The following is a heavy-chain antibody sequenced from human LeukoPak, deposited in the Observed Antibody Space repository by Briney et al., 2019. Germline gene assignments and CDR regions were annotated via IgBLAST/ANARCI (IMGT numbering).Heavy chain of an antibody. Sequence: GESLKISCKGSGYSFTNYWIGWVRQMPGKGLEWMGIIYPGDSDTRYSPSFQGQVTISADKSISTAYLQWSSLKASDTAMYYCARPSRGYSYGGDAFDIWGQGTMVTVSS. D-gene: IGHD5-18*01. CDR3: ARPSRGYSYGGDAFDI. J-gene: IGHJ3*02. CDR2: IYPGDSDT. V-gene: IGHV5-51*01. CDR1: GYSFTNYW.